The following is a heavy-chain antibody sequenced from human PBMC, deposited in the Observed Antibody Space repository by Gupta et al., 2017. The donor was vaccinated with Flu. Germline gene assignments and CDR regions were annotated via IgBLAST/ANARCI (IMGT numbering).Heavy chain of an antibody. D-gene: IGHD5-24*01. V-gene: IGHV3-30*18. Sequence: QEQVVESGGGVVQPGRSLRLSCAASGFSFKNYGIHWVRQAPGKGLEWVAVISYDGSNKYYADSVKGRFIISRDNSKNTLYLQMNSLRSEDTAVYYCAKDWRWNNNNYGMNVWGPGTTVTVSS. CDR1: GFSFKNYG. J-gene: IGHJ6*02. CDR3: AKDWRWNNNNYGMNV. CDR2: ISYDGSNK.